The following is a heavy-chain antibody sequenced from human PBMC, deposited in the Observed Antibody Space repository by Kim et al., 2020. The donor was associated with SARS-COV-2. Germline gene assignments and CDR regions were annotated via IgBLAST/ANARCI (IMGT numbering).Heavy chain of an antibody. CDR1: GGTFSSYA. D-gene: IGHD3-22*01. CDR3: ARDVYYDSSGSLAFDY. Sequence: SVKVSCKASGGTFSSYAISWVRQAPGQGLEWMGGIIPIFGTANYAQKFQGRVTITADESTSTAYMELSSLRSEDTAVYYCARDVYYDSSGSLAFDYWGQGTLVTVSS. CDR2: IIPIFGTA. J-gene: IGHJ4*02. V-gene: IGHV1-69*13.